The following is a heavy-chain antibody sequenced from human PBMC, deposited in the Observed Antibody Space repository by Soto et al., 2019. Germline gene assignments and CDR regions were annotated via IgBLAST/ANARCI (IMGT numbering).Heavy chain of an antibody. V-gene: IGHV4-30-4*01. CDR3: ARNTVVAATRFDY. D-gene: IGHD2-15*01. Sequence: SETLSLTCTVSGGSISSCDYYWSWIRQRPGKGLEWIGYIYYSGSTYYNPSLKSRVTISVDTSKNQFSLKLSSVTAADTAVYYCARNTVVAATRFDYWGQGTLVTAPQ. CDR2: IYYSGST. CDR1: GGSISSCDYY. J-gene: IGHJ4*02.